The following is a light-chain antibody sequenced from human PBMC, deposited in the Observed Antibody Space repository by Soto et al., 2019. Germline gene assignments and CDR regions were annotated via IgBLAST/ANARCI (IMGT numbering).Light chain of an antibody. CDR1: SSNIGGNS. J-gene: IGLJ1*01. CDR2: DDN. CDR3: ATWDDRQSGRV. Sequence: SVLTQPPSVSAAPGQKVTISCSGSSSNIGGNSVSWYQQLPGTAPKLLIYDDNKRPSGIPDRFSGSKSGTSATLGISGLRSEDEADYYCATWDDRQSGRVFGTGTKVTVL. V-gene: IGLV1-51*01.